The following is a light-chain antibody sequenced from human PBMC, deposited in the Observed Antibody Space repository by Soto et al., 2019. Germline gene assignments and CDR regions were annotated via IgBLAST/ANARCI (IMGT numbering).Light chain of an antibody. CDR2: DAS. J-gene: IGKJ1*01. CDR1: QSISSW. CDR3: QQYNSYST. V-gene: IGKV1-5*01. Sequence: DIQMTQSPSTLSASVGDRVTITCRASQSISSWLAWYQQKPGKAPKLLIYDASSLESGVPSRFSGSGSGTEITLTISSLQPDDFATYYCQQYNSYSTFGQGTKVDNK.